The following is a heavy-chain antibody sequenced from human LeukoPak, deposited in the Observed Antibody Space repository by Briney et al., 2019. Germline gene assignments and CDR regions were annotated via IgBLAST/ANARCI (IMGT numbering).Heavy chain of an antibody. J-gene: IGHJ4*02. V-gene: IGHV4-61*02. Sequence: SSQTLSLTCTVSGGSISSGSYYWSWIRQPAGKGLEWIGRTYTSGSTNYNPSLKSRVIISVDTSKNQFSLKLSSVTAADTAVYYCARELQLLWFGELSFYFDYWGQGTLVTVSS. CDR1: GGSISSGSYY. CDR3: ARELQLLWFGELSFYFDY. CDR2: TYTSGST. D-gene: IGHD3-10*01.